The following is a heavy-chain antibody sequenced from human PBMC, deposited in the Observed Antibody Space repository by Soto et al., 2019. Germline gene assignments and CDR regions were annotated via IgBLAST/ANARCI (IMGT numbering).Heavy chain of an antibody. V-gene: IGHV1-2*02. Sequence: ASVKVSCKASGYTFTGYYMHWVRQAPGQGLEWMGWINPISGGTNYAQKFQGRVTMTRDTSISTAYMVLSRLRSDDTAVYYCARVNVVVVAATREYYFDYWGQGTLVTVSS. D-gene: IGHD2-15*01. CDR3: ARVNVVVVAATREYYFDY. CDR2: INPISGGT. CDR1: GYTFTGYY. J-gene: IGHJ4*02.